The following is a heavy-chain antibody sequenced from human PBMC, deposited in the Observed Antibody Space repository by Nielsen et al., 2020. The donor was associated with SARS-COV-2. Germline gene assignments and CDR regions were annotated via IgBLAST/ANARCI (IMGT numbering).Heavy chain of an antibody. D-gene: IGHD6-6*01. Sequence: GGSLRLSCAAAGLTFSDYYMSWISMAPGKGLELISYISQTGEYTKYADSVKGRFTISRDNAKNSVYLQMNSLRAEDTAVYYCAKTARLLDLGGQGTLVTVSS. CDR2: ISQTGEYT. CDR3: AKTARLLDL. CDR1: GLTFSDYY. J-gene: IGHJ4*02. V-gene: IGHV3-11*03.